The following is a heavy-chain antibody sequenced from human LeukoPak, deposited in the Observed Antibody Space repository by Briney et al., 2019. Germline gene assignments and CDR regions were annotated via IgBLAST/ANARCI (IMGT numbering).Heavy chain of an antibody. CDR1: GGSISSYY. V-gene: IGHV4-59*08. CDR3: ARQRGIAAAGIPDY. CDR2: IYYSGST. Sequence: PSETLSLTCTVSGGSISSYYWSWIRQPPGKGLEWIGYIYYSGSTNYNPSLKSRVTISVDTSKNQFSLKLSSVTAADTAVYYCARQRGIAAAGIPDYWGQGTLVTVSS. D-gene: IGHD6-13*01. J-gene: IGHJ4*02.